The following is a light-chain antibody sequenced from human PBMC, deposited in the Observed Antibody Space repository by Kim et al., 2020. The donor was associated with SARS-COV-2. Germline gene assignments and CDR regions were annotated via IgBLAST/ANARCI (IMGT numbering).Light chain of an antibody. V-gene: IGKV1-27*01. Sequence: ASVGDRVTIACRASQDISNYLAWYQQKPEKVPALLVYGASVLQSGVPARFSGSRSGTDFTLTISSLQPEDVATYYCQKYNSPPLTFGPGTKGDIK. CDR1: QDISNY. CDR3: QKYNSPPLT. CDR2: GAS. J-gene: IGKJ3*01.